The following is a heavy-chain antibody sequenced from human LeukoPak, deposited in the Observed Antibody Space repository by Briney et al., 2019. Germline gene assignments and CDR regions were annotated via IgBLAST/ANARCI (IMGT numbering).Heavy chain of an antibody. CDR3: ARISVAGPWFDS. V-gene: IGHV4-4*07. Sequence: NPSETLSLTCTVSGGSLHSYYWSWIRQPAGGGLEYIGRIYTTGYSGFNPSLQSRVAMFIDTSKNQFSVTLRSVTAADTAVYYCARISVAGPWFDSWGQGTLVTVSS. D-gene: IGHD6-19*01. CDR2: IYTTGYS. CDR1: GGSLHSYY. J-gene: IGHJ5*01.